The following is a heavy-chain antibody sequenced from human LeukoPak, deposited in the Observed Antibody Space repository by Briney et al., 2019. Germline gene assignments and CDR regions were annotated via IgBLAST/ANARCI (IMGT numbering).Heavy chain of an antibody. D-gene: IGHD5-24*01. CDR1: GGSISSGGYY. CDR2: IYYSGST. J-gene: IGHJ5*01. V-gene: IGHV4-31*03. Sequence: NSSETLSLTCTVSGGSISSGGYYWTWLRQHPGKGLEWIGHIYYSGSTYYNPSLKSRVSISVDTSKHQFSLKLSSVTAADTAVYYCARDRDGYNLDSWGQGTLVTVSS. CDR3: ARDRDGYNLDS.